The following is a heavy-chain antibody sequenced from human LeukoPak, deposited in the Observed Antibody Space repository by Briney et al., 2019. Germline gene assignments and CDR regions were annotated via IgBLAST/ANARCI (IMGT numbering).Heavy chain of an antibody. Sequence: SKTLSLTCAVYGGSFSGYYWSWIRQPPGKGLEWIGEINHSGSTNYNPSLKSRVTISVDTSKNQFSLKLSSVTAADTAVYYCASRTGIAAAGTMLDYWGQGTLVTVSS. D-gene: IGHD6-13*01. CDR2: INHSGST. V-gene: IGHV4-34*01. CDR3: ASRTGIAAAGTMLDY. CDR1: GGSFSGYY. J-gene: IGHJ4*02.